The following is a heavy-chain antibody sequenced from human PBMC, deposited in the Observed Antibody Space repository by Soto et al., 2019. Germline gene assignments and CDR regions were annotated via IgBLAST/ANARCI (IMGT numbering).Heavy chain of an antibody. J-gene: IGHJ6*02. CDR2: IYYSGRT. D-gene: IGHD1-1*01. Sequence: SETLSLTCIVSGESISSSSYYWGWIRQPPGKGLEWIGSIYYSGRTYYNPSFKSRVSISVDTSKNQFSLNLSSVTAADTAVYYCARELPQRQGRNMDVWGQGTTVTVSS. V-gene: IGHV4-39*07. CDR1: GESISSSSYY. CDR3: ARELPQRQGRNMDV.